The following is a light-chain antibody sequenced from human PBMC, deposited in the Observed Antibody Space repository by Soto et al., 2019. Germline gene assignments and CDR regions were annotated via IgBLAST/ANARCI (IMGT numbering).Light chain of an antibody. CDR1: QSISSW. CDR2: DAS. CDR3: QQYNNYLMYT. V-gene: IGKV1-5*01. Sequence: DLQMTQSPSTLSASVGDRVTITCRASQSISSWLAWYQQKPGKAPKLLIYDASTLESGVPSRFSGSGSGTEFTLTISCLQPDDFATYYCQQYNNYLMYTFGQGTKLEIK. J-gene: IGKJ2*01.